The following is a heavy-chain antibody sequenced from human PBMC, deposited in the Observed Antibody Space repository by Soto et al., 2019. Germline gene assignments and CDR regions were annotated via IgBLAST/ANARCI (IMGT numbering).Heavy chain of an antibody. CDR1: GGSISSYY. CDR3: ERVGGINWFDP. D-gene: IGHD3-16*01. CDR2: IYYSGST. Sequence: PSETLALTCTVYGGSISSYYWRWIRQPPGKGLEWIGYIYYSGSTNYNPSLKSRVTISVDTSKNQFSLKLSSVTAADTAVYYCERVGGINWFDPWGQGTLVTVSS. J-gene: IGHJ5*02. V-gene: IGHV4-59*12.